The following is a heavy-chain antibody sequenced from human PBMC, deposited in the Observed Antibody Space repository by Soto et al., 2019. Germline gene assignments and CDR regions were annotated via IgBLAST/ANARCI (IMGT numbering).Heavy chain of an antibody. CDR1: GGSISSGY. CDR3: AREPDF. CDR2: IYLGGSI. D-gene: IGHD3-3*01. Sequence: SETLSLTCSVSGGSISSGYWTWIRHPPGKGLEWIGYIYLGGSINYNPSLKSRVIISVDTSKNQFSLKLSSVTAADTAVYYCAREPDFWSRGTVVTVSS. V-gene: IGHV4-59*12. J-gene: IGHJ4*02.